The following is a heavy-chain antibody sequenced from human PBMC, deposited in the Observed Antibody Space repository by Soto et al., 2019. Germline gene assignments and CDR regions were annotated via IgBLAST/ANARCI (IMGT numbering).Heavy chain of an antibody. D-gene: IGHD3-3*02. CDR3: ARHLTSGAFDI. CDR1: GGTFSSYA. CDR2: IIPIFGTA. V-gene: IGHV1-69*06. Sequence: GXSVKVSWKASGGTFSSYAISWVRQAPGQGLEWMGGIIPIFGTANYAQKFQGRVTITADKSTSTAYMELSSLRSEDTAVYYCARHLTSGAFDIWGQGTMVTVSS. J-gene: IGHJ3*02.